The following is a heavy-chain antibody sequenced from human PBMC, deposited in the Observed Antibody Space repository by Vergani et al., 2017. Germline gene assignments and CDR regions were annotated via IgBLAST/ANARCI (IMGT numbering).Heavy chain of an antibody. V-gene: IGHV3-49*03. Sequence: EAQLAESGGGLVQPGQSLRLSCTASGFTTGDYVMSWFRQAPGKGLEWVGLIRSYMFGDGGTREYAASVKGRFTISRDESRGTDDLQMDRLESADTAVDYCARRRVVEPCIPRVDWRDPWGPGTLVTGSS. CDR1: GFTTGDYV. CDR3: ARRRVVEPCIPRVDWRDP. J-gene: IGHJ5*02. D-gene: IGHD2-15*01. CDR2: IRSYMFGDGGTR.